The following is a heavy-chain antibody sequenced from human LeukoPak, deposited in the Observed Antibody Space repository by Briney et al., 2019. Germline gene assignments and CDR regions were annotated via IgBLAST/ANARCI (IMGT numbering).Heavy chain of an antibody. CDR1: GGSISSGGYA. V-gene: IGHV4-30-2*01. CDR2: IYHSGST. D-gene: IGHD3-10*01. Sequence: SETLSLTCAVYGGSISSGGYASGCIRQPPGKGLEWLGYIYHSGSTYYHPYLQSRHTISVDRSKNHFTLKLSSVTAADTAVYYGAGRFGELSLAYYYGMDVWGQGTTVTVSS. CDR3: AGRFGELSLAYYYGMDV. J-gene: IGHJ6*02.